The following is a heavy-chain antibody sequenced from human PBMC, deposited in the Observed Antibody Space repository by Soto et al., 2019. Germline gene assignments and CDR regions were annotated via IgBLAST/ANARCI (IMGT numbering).Heavy chain of an antibody. Sequence: EVQLVESGGGLVQPGRSLRLSCTASGFTFGDYAMSWFRQAPGKGLEWVGFIRSKAYGGTTEYAASVKGRFTISRDDSKSIAYRQMNSLKTEDTAVYYCTRDCGFVAESHFADYWGQGTLVTVSS. CDR3: TRDCGFVAESHFADY. D-gene: IGHD3-3*02. CDR1: GFTFGDYA. V-gene: IGHV3-49*03. CDR2: IRSKAYGGTT. J-gene: IGHJ4*02.